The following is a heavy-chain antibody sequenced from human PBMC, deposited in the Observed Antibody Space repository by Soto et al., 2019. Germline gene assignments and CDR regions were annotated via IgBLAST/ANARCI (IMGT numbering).Heavy chain of an antibody. CDR3: AKDAHWSLDF. V-gene: IGHV3-9*01. CDR1: GFTFGDYA. Sequence: EVQLVESGGNLVQPGRSLRLSCAASGFTFGDYAMHWVRQAPGKGLEWISSINENSGSLDYADSVKGRFTISRDNAKNPLYLQMTGLRSEDTALYYCAKDAHWSLDFWGQCTLVTVSS. CDR2: INENSGSL. D-gene: IGHD1-1*01. J-gene: IGHJ4*02.